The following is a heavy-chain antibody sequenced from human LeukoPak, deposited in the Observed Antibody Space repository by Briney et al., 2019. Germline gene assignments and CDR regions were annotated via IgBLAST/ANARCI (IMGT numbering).Heavy chain of an antibody. V-gene: IGHV3-73*01. CDR2: IRSKTNNYAT. D-gene: IGHD1-26*01. J-gene: IGHJ4*02. CDR3: TRLVGGSTFDY. Sequence: GGSLRLSCAASAFSFSVSPMHWVRQASGKGLERVGHIRSKTNNYATAYTASVKGRFTISRDDSKNTAYLQMNSLKTEDTAVYYCTRLVGGSTFDYWGQGTLVTVSS. CDR1: AFSFSVSP.